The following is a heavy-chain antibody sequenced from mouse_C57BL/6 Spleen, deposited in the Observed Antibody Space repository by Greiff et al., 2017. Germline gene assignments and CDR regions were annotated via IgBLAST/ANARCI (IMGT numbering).Heavy chain of an antibody. CDR1: GFTFSDYG. J-gene: IGHJ1*03. Sequence: EVKLQESGGGLVQPGGSLKLSCAASGFTFSDYGMAWVRQAPRKGPEWVAFISNLAYSIYYADTVTGRFTISRENAKNTLYLEMSSLRSEDTAMYYCARHNWYFDVWGTGTTVTVSS. V-gene: IGHV5-15*01. CDR2: ISNLAYSI. CDR3: ARHNWYFDV.